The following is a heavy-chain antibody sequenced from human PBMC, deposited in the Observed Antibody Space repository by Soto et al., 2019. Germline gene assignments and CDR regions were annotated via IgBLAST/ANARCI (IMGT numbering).Heavy chain of an antibody. CDR3: AKAGIGWELLSWFDP. V-gene: IGHV3-23*01. D-gene: IGHD1-26*01. CDR1: GFTFSSYA. J-gene: IGHJ5*02. Sequence: GGSLRLSCAASGFTFSSYAMSWVRQAPGKGLEWVSAISGSGGSTYYADSVKGRFTISRDNSKNTLYLQMNSLRAEDTAVYYCAKAGIGWELLSWFDPWGQGTLVTVSS. CDR2: ISGSGGST.